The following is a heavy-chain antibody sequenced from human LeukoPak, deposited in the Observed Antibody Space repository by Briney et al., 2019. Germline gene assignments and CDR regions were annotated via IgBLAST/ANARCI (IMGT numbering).Heavy chain of an antibody. CDR3: ARAFSSGWPPGFDY. Sequence: GASVKVSCKASGYTFTSYGISWVRQAPGQGLEWMGRIIPILGIANYAQKFQGRVTITADKSTSTAYMELSSLRSEDTAVYYRARAFSSGWPPGFDYWGQGTLVTVSS. CDR1: GYTFTSYG. V-gene: IGHV1-69*04. J-gene: IGHJ4*02. CDR2: IIPILGIA. D-gene: IGHD6-19*01.